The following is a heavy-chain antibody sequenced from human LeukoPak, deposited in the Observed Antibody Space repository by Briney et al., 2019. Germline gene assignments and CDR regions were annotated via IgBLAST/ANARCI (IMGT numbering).Heavy chain of an antibody. V-gene: IGHV3-48*04. D-gene: IGHD3-22*01. CDR3: AQTPGSWYYDSSGSGY. CDR2: ISSSSSTI. Sequence: GGSLRLSCAASGFTFSSYSMNWVRQAPGKGLEWVSYISSSSSTIYYADSVKGRFTISRDNAKNSLYLQMNSLRAEDTAVYYCAQTPGSWYYDSSGSGYWGQGTLVTVSS. J-gene: IGHJ4*02. CDR1: GFTFSSYS.